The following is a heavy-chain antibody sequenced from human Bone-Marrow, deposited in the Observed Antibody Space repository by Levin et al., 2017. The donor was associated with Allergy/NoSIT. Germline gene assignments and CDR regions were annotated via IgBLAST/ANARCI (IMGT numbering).Heavy chain of an antibody. CDR3: ARGGIGTGKGDLGAVY. Sequence: GASVKVSCTAATFTFNNYWMHWVRQAPGKGLVWVSRIDSDATRTSYADSVKGRFTISRDGAKKTLYLQMNSLRAEDTAVYYCARGGIGTGKGDLGAVYWGQGTLVTVSS. D-gene: IGHD2-21*02. CDR1: TFTFNNYW. J-gene: IGHJ4*02. CDR2: IDSDATRT. V-gene: IGHV3-74*01.